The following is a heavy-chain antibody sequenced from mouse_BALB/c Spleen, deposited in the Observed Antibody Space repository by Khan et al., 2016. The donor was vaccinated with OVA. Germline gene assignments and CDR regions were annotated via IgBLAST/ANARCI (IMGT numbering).Heavy chain of an antibody. Sequence: VQLKQSGAELVKPGASVKLSCTASGFNIKDTHMHWVKQRPEQGLEWIGRIDPANDNSKYDPRFQGKATITADTSSNTAYLHLSSLTSEDTAVYYCAPAGARDYFDYWGQGTTLTVSS. CDR1: GFNIKDTH. D-gene: IGHD3-1*01. J-gene: IGHJ2*01. V-gene: IGHV14-3*02. CDR3: APAGARDYFDY. CDR2: IDPANDNS.